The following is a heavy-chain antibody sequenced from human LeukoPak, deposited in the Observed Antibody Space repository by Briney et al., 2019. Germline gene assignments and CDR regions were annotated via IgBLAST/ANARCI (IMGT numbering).Heavy chain of an antibody. D-gene: IGHD3-22*01. Sequence: GGSLRLSCAASGFTFSSYAMHWVRQAPGKGLEYVSAISSNGGSTYYANSVKGRFTISRDNSKNTLYLQMGSLRAEDTAVYYCAKRNYYDSSGYQDFDYWGQGTLVTVSS. CDR2: ISSNGGST. CDR1: GFTFSSYA. J-gene: IGHJ4*02. V-gene: IGHV3-64*01. CDR3: AKRNYYDSSGYQDFDY.